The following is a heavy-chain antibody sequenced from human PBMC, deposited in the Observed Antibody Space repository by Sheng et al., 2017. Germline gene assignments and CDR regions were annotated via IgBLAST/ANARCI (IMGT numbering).Heavy chain of an antibody. CDR2: IYSGGST. V-gene: IGHV3-53*01. J-gene: IGHJ6*03. D-gene: IGHD4-4*01. CDR1: GFTVSSNY. CDR3: ARVSVTPIIYYYYYMDV. Sequence: EVQLVESGGGLIQPGGSLRLSCAASGFTVSSNYMSWVRQAPGKGLEWVSVIYSGGSTYYADSVKGRFTISRDNSKNTLYLQMNSLRAEDTAVYYCARVSVTPIIYYYYYMDVWGQGTTVTVSS.